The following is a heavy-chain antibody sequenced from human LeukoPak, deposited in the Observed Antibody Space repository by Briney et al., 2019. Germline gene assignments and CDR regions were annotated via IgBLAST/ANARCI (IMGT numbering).Heavy chain of an antibody. D-gene: IGHD4-17*01. J-gene: IGHJ3*02. Sequence: GGSLRLSCTASGFTFSAYAMMWVRQASGKGPEWVSAIRGGGSSAFYADSVKGRFTISRDNSKYTLFLQMNSLRAEDTAVYYCARDPNGDYIGAFDMWGPGTMVTVSS. CDR2: IRGGGSSA. CDR1: GFTFSAYA. V-gene: IGHV3-23*01. CDR3: ARDPNGDYIGAFDM.